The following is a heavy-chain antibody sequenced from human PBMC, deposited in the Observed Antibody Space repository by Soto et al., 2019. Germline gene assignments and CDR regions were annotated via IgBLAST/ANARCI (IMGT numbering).Heavy chain of an antibody. CDR3: ARDRNILWGYYYYGMDV. V-gene: IGHV3-48*03. J-gene: IGHJ6*02. D-gene: IGHD2-21*01. CDR2: ISSSGSTI. Sequence: GESLKISCAASGFTFSSYEMNWVRQAPGKGLEWVSYISSSGSTIYYADSVKGRFTISRDNAKNSLYLQMNSLRAEDTAVYYCARDRNILWGYYYYGMDVWGQGTTVTVSS. CDR1: GFTFSSYE.